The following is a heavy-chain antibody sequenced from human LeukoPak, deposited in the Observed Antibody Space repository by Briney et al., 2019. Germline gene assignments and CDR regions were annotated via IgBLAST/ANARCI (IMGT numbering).Heavy chain of an antibody. CDR2: INPNSGGT. CDR3: ARVRLDKYYYDSSGYPGSIDY. J-gene: IGHJ4*02. CDR1: GYTFTGYY. D-gene: IGHD3-22*01. Sequence: ASVKVSCKASGYTFTGYYMRWVRQAPGQGLEWMGWINPNSGGTNYAQKFQGRVTMTRDTSISTAYMELSRLRSDDTAVYYCARVRLDKYYYDSSGYPGSIDYWGQGTLVTVSS. V-gene: IGHV1-2*02.